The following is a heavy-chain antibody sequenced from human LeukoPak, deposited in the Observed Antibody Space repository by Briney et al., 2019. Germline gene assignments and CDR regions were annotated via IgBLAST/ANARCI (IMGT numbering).Heavy chain of an antibody. V-gene: IGHV4-39*01. D-gene: IGHD3-22*01. CDR1: GGSISSSSYY. J-gene: IGHJ4*02. Sequence: SKTLSLTCTVSGGSISSSSYYLGWIRHPPGKGLEWIGSIYYSGSTYYNPSLKSRVTISVETSKNQFSLKLSSVTAADTAVYYCARHGYYYDSSVQWRFDYWGQGTLVTVSS. CDR3: ARHGYYYDSSVQWRFDY. CDR2: IYYSGST.